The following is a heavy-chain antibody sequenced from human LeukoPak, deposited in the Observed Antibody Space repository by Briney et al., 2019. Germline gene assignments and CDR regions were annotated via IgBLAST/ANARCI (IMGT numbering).Heavy chain of an antibody. CDR1: GFTFSSYS. CDR3: ARDLQQWLVAYDAFDI. D-gene: IGHD6-19*01. Sequence: PGGSLRLSCAPSGFTFSSYSMNCVRQAPGKGLECVSSISSSSSYIYYADSVKGRFTISRDNAKNSLYLQMNSLRAEDTAVYYCARDLQQWLVAYDAFDIWGQGTMFTVSS. J-gene: IGHJ3*02. V-gene: IGHV3-21*01. CDR2: ISSSSSYI.